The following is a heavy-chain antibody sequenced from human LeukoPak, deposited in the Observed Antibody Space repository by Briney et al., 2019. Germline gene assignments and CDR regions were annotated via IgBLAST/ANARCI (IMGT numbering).Heavy chain of an antibody. V-gene: IGHV3-23*01. CDR3: AKIPHYYDSSGYYY. Sequence: GGSLRFSCAASGFTFSSYAMSWVRQAPGKGLEWVSAISGSGGSTYYANSVKGRFTISRDNSKNTLYLQMNSLRAEDTAVYYCAKIPHYYDSSGYYYFGQGTLVTVSS. J-gene: IGHJ4*02. CDR2: ISGSGGST. CDR1: GFTFSSYA. D-gene: IGHD3-22*01.